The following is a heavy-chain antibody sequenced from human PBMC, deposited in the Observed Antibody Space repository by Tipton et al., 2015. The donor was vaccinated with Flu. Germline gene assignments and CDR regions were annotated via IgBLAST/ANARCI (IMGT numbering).Heavy chain of an antibody. Sequence: SLRLSCTASAFTFSAYTMNWVRQAPGKGLEWVSSISRSSTYKNYADSLKGRFTISRDNANNSLYLQMNSLRADDTGVYYCVSVTYDGDYIGGSYGMDVWGQGTTVTVSS. CDR3: VSVTYDGDYIGGSYGMDV. CDR2: ISRSSTYK. D-gene: IGHD4-17*01. V-gene: IGHV3-21*03. J-gene: IGHJ6*02. CDR1: AFTFSAYT.